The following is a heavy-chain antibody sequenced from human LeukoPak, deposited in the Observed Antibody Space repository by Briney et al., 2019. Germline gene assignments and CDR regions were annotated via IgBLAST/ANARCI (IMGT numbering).Heavy chain of an antibody. Sequence: GASVKVSCKASGYTFTGYYMHWVRQAPGQGLEWMGWINPNSGGTNYAQKFQGRVTMTRDTSISTAYMELSRLRSDDTAVYYCARSRSSITMIVAWRVAFDIWGQGTMVTVSS. CDR1: GYTFTGYY. V-gene: IGHV1-2*02. D-gene: IGHD3-22*01. CDR2: INPNSGGT. CDR3: ARSRSSITMIVAWRVAFDI. J-gene: IGHJ3*02.